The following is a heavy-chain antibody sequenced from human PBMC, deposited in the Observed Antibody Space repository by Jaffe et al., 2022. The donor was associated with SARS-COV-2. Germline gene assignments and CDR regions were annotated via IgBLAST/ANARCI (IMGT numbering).Heavy chain of an antibody. CDR2: IKSKTDGGTT. V-gene: IGHV3-15*01. D-gene: IGHD6-19*01. J-gene: IGHJ4*02. Sequence: EVQLVESGGGLVKPGGSLRLSCAASGFTFSNAWMSWVRQAPGKGLEWVGRIKSKTDGGTTDYAAPVKGRFTISRDDSKNTLYLQMNSLKTEDTAVYYCTTEGAGGGWPHDFDYWGQGTLVTVSS. CDR3: TTEGAGGGWPHDFDY. CDR1: GFTFSNAW.